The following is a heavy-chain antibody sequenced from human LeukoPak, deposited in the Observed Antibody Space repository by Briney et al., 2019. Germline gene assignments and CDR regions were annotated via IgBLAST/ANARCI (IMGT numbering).Heavy chain of an antibody. CDR1: GFTFSSYS. CDR3: ARDADSSGYYLDAFDI. J-gene: IGHJ3*02. CDR2: ISSSSSYI. Sequence: GGSLRLSCAASGFTFSSYSMNWDRQAPGKGLEWVSSISSSSSYIYYADSVKGRFTISRDNAKNSLYLQMNSLRAEDTAVYYCARDADSSGYYLDAFDIWGQGTMVTVSS. V-gene: IGHV3-21*01. D-gene: IGHD3-22*01.